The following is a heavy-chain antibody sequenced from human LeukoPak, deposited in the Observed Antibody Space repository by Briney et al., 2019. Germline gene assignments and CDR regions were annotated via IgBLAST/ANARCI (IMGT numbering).Heavy chain of an antibody. J-gene: IGHJ4*02. D-gene: IGHD6-19*01. CDR2: IRYSGRT. CDR3: ARLPDVSGWPFDY. V-gene: IGHV4-59*01. CDR1: DDSLSRDF. Sequence: PSETLSLTCTASDDSLSRDFWTWIRQPPGKGLEWIGYIRYSGRTEYNPSLKSRVTIPIQTSKNQFSLKLTSVTAADTAIYYFARLPDVSGWPFDYWGQGILVTVSS.